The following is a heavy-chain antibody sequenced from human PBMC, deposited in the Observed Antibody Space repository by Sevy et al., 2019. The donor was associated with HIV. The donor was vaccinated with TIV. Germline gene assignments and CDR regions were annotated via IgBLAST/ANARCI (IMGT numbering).Heavy chain of an antibody. CDR1: GFTFSRHA. Sequence: GGSLRLSCVGSGFTFSRHAMHWVRQAPGKGLEWVAVILYDGSNKYYADSVKGRFTISRDNSKNTLDLEMNSLRPEDTAVYYCARWVVAGIEAWFDPWGLGTLVTVSS. J-gene: IGHJ5*02. V-gene: IGHV3-30-3*01. CDR3: ARWVVAGIEAWFDP. D-gene: IGHD6-19*01. CDR2: ILYDGSNK.